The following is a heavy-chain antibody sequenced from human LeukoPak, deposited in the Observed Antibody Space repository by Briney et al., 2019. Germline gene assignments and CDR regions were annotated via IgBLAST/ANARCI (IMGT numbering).Heavy chain of an antibody. D-gene: IGHD3-16*01. V-gene: IGHV4-34*01. CDR2: INHSGST. J-gene: IGHJ6*02. CDR3: ARGPGFGATRVVYYYYYGMDV. CDR1: GGSFSGYY. Sequence: SETLSLTCAVSGGSFSGYYWSWIRQPPGKGLEWIGEINHSGSTNYNPPLKSRVTISVDTSKNQFSLKLSSVTAADTAVYYCARGPGFGATRVVYYYYYGMDVWGQGTTVTVSS.